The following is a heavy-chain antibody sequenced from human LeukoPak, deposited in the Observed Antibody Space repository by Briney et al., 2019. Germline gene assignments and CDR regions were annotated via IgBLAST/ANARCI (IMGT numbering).Heavy chain of an antibody. CDR3: ARETGGAIGSTDFDY. V-gene: IGHV3-30-3*01. D-gene: IGHD4-17*01. J-gene: IGHJ4*02. Sequence: GGSLRLSCAASGFTFSRYAIHWVRQAPGKGLEWVAVISYDGSNKYYADSVKGRFTISRDNSKNTLYLRMNSLRAEDTAVYYCARETGGAIGSTDFDYWGQGTLVTVSS. CDR1: GFTFSRYA. CDR2: ISYDGSNK.